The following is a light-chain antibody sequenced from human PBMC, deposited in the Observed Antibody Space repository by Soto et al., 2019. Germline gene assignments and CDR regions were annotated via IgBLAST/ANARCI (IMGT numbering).Light chain of an antibody. V-gene: IGLV7-43*01. Sequence: QAVVTQEPSLTVSPGGTVTLTCASSTGAVTSGYYPNWFQPKPGQAPRALISSTRNKHSRTPARFSGSRLGGKAALTLSGVQPEDEAEYCCLLYYGGAVVFGGGTKLTVL. CDR3: LLYYGGAVV. CDR1: TGAVTSGYY. J-gene: IGLJ2*01. CDR2: STR.